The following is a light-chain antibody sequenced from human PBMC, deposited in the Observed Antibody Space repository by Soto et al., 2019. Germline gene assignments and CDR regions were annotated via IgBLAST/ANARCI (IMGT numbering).Light chain of an antibody. CDR1: QSISSY. CDR2: AAS. CDR3: QQSYSTPAT. J-gene: IGKJ1*01. V-gene: IGKV1-39*01. Sequence: EIQMTQTPSTLSASVGDRFAITCRASQSISSYLNWYQQKPGKAPKLLIYAASSLQSGVPSRFSGSGSGTDFTLTISSLQPEDFATYYCQQSYSTPATFGQGTKVAIK.